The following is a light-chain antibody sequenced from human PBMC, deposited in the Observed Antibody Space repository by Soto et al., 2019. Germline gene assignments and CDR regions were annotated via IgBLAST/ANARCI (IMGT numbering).Light chain of an antibody. J-gene: IGKJ2*01. V-gene: IGKV3-11*01. Sequence: EIVLTQSPATLSLSPGERATLSCRASQSVSSYLAWYQQKPVQTPRLLIYDASNRATGIPARFSGSGSGTDFTLPISSLEPEDFAVYYCQHRISWPRTFGQGTKLEIK. CDR3: QHRISWPRT. CDR2: DAS. CDR1: QSVSSY.